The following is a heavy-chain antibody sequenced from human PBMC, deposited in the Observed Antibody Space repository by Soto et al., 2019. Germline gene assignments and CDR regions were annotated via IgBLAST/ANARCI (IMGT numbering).Heavy chain of an antibody. J-gene: IGHJ5*02. CDR3: ARVVYDSTPFDP. CDR2: ISAYDGKT. V-gene: IGHV1-18*01. D-gene: IGHD3-22*01. CDR1: GYTFNTYG. Sequence: ASVKVSCKTSGYTFNTYGINWVRQAPGQGLELMGWISAYDGKTTYAQKFQGRVTITRDTSASTAYMELSSLRSEDTAVYYCARVVYDSTPFDPWGQGTLVTVSS.